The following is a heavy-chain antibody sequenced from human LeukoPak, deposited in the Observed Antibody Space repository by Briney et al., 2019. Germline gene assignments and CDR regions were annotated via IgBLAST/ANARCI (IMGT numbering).Heavy chain of an antibody. CDR1: GDSVSSNSDA. CDR2: SYYRSKRYK. J-gene: IGHJ3*02. CDR3: ARDPYPWDAFDI. V-gene: IGHV6-1*01. Sequence: SQTLSLTCAISGDSVSSNSDAGNWIRRSRSRGVEWLGSSYYRSKRYKHYAVSVKSRITINPYTSNNQFSLQLNSVTPEDTVVYYCARDPYPWDAFDIWGQGTMVTVSS.